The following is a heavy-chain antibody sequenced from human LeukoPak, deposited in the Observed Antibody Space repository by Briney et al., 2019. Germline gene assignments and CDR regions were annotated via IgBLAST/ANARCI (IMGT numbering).Heavy chain of an antibody. CDR2: INPNSGGT. CDR3: ARGRMAKSRTFDI. Sequence: ASVKVSCKASGYTFTGYYMHWVRQAPGQGLEWMGWINPNSGGTNYAQKFQGRVTMTRDTSISTAYMELSRLRSDDTAVYYCARGRMAKSRTFDIWGQGTMVTVSS. CDR1: GYTFTGYY. D-gene: IGHD5-24*01. V-gene: IGHV1-2*02. J-gene: IGHJ3*02.